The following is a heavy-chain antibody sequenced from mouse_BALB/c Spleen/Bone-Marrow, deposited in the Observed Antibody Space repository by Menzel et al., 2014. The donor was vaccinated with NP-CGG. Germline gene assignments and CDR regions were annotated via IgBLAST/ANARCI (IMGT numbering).Heavy chain of an antibody. D-gene: IGHD4-1*01. CDR1: GYTFPNYY. CDR3: TRFWDEAY. V-gene: IGHV1S81*02. CDR2: INPRNGGT. Sequence: QVQLQQPGAELVKPGASVKLSCKASGYTFPNYYMYWVKQRPGQGLEWIGEINPRNGGTNFNEKFKSKATLTVAKFSRTADMQLSSLTSEDSAVDFWTRFWDEAYWGQGTLVTVSS. J-gene: IGHJ3*01.